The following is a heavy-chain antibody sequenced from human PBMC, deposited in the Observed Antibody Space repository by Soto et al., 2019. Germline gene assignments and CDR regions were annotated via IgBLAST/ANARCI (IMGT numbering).Heavy chain of an antibody. V-gene: IGHV3-15*07. CDR2: IKSKTDGGTT. Sequence: EVQLVESGGGLVKPGGSLRLSCAASGFTFSNAWMNWVRQAPGKGLEWVGRIKSKTDGGTTDYAAPVKGRFTISRDDSKNTLYLQMNSLKTEDTAVYYCTTVERGLRFPDYYYGMDVWGQGTTVTVSS. CDR3: TTVERGLRFPDYYYGMDV. CDR1: GFTFSNAW. D-gene: IGHD3-16*01. J-gene: IGHJ6*02.